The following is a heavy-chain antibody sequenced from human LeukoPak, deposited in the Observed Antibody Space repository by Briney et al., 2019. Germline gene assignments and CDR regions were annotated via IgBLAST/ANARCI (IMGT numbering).Heavy chain of an antibody. CDR3: ARAITQSSGYYSYFDY. CDR1: GFTFSDHY. J-gene: IGHJ4*02. D-gene: IGHD3-22*01. CDR2: SRNKDNSYIT. V-gene: IGHV3-72*01. Sequence: GGSLRLSCAASGFTFSDHYIDWVRQAPGKGLEWVGRSRNKDNSYITEYAASVEGRFTISRDDSKNSLYLQMNSLKTEDTAVYYCARAITQSSGYYSYFDYWGQGTLLTVSS.